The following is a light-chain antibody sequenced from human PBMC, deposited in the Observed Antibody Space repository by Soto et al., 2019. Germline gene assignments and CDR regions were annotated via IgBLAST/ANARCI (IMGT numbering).Light chain of an antibody. CDR2: AAS. CDR1: QSIVTY. J-gene: IGKJ1*01. Sequence: DIQMTQSPSSLSASVGDRVTITCRASQSIVTYLNWYLQKPGKAPKLLIYAASNLQSGVPSRFSGSGSGTEFTLTISSLQPDDSATYYCQQFSSYTTFGQGTKVDIK. CDR3: QQFSSYTT. V-gene: IGKV1-39*01.